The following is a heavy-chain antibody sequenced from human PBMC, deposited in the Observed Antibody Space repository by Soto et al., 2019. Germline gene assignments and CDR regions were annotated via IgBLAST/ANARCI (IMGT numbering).Heavy chain of an antibody. CDR1: GFALGGYW. CDR3: ARGHFNVAP. V-gene: IGHV3-74*01. D-gene: IGHD2-21*01. CDR2: INGDGSST. J-gene: IGHJ5*02. Sequence: EVQLVESGGGLVLPGGSLRLSCAASGFALGGYWMHWVRQAPGKGLVWVSRINGDGSSTSYADSVEGRFTVSRDNARNTLYLHMKGLRVEDTAVYHCARGHFNVAPWGPGTLVTVSP.